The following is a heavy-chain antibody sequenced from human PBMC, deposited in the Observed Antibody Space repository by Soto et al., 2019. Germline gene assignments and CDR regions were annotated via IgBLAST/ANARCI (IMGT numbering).Heavy chain of an antibody. J-gene: IGHJ4*02. CDR2: IYWNDDK. Sequence: QITLEESGPTLVKPTQTLTLTCTFSGFSLSTSGVGVGWIRQPPGKALEWLALIYWNDDKRYSPSLKSRLTITKDTSKNQVVLTMTNMDPVDTATYYCALSLYYYDSSYFDYWGQGTLVTVSS. V-gene: IGHV2-5*01. CDR1: GFSLSTSGVG. D-gene: IGHD3-22*01. CDR3: ALSLYYYDSSYFDY.